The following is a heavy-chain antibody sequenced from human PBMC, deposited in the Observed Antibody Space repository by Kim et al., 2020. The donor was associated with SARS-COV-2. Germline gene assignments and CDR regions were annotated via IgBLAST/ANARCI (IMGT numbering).Heavy chain of an antibody. D-gene: IGHD3-10*01. CDR3: VRQVAGSNFDV. CDR2: ISGSGNRA. V-gene: IGHV3-23*01. J-gene: IGHJ3*01. CDR1: GFTFNSHD. Sequence: GGSLRLSCGASGFTFNSHDLQWVRQAPGKGPEWVSGISGSGNRAFYADSVKGRFIISRDNSKNTLYLQLNILRAEDTAIYYCVRQVAGSNFDVWGQGTMV.